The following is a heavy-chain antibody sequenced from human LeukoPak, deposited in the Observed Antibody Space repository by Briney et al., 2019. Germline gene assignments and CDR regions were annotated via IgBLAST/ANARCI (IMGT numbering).Heavy chain of an antibody. CDR1: GFTFSKYS. V-gene: IGHV3-48*02. CDR3: ARPSRSAGTAY. Sequence: PGGSLRLSCAASGFTFSKYSMNWVRQAPGKGLEWVSRISSTSNTTYYADSVKGRFTISRDNAKNTLDLQMNRLRDEDTAVYYFARPSRSAGTAYWGQGTLVTVSS. D-gene: IGHD1-1*01. J-gene: IGHJ4*02. CDR2: ISSTSNTT.